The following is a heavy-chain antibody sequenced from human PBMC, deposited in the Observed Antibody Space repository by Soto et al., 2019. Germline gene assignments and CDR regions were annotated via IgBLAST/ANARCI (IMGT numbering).Heavy chain of an antibody. D-gene: IGHD6-13*01. Sequence: QITLKESGPTLVKPTQTLTLTCTFSGFSLSTSGVCVGWIRQPPGKALEWLALIYWDDDKRYSPALKSRLTITKDTSKNQVVLTMTNMDPVDTATYYCAHSSDSSSANWFDPWGQGTLVTVSS. CDR1: GFSLSTSGVC. V-gene: IGHV2-5*02. CDR3: AHSSDSSSANWFDP. J-gene: IGHJ5*02. CDR2: IYWDDDK.